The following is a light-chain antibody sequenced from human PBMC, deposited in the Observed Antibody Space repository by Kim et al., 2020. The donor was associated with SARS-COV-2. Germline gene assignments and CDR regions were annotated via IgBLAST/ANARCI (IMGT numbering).Light chain of an antibody. CDR3: SSYTSTSPLKL. CDR2: SVA. V-gene: IGLV2-14*03. Sequence: QSALTQPASVSASPGQSVTIPCNGSYTDISWYQQHPGKAPKLIIYSVAHRPSGISDRFSGSKSGNTASLTISGFQADDEADYYCSSYTSTSPLKLFGGGTQLTVL. J-gene: IGLJ2*01. CDR1: YTD.